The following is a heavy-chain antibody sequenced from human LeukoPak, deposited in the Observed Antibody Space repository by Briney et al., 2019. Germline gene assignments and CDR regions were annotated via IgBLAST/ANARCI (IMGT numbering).Heavy chain of an antibody. CDR2: INHSGST. CDR3: ARGREASAVAGTSYFY. J-gene: IGHJ4*02. Sequence: SETLSLTCAVYGGSFSGYYWSWIRQPPGKGLEWIGEINHSGSTNYNPSLKSRVTISVGTSKNQFSLKLSSVTAADTAVYYCARGREASAVAGTSYFYWGQGTLVTVSS. V-gene: IGHV4-34*01. CDR1: GGSFSGYY. D-gene: IGHD6-19*01.